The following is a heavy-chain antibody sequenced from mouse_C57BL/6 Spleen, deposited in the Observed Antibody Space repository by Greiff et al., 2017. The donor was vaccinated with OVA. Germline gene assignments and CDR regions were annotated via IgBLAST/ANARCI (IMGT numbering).Heavy chain of an antibody. Sequence: VQLQQSGAELVKPGASVKISCKASGYAFSSYWMNWVKQRPGKGLEWIGQIYPGDGDTNYNGKFKGKATLTADKSSSTAYMQLSSLTSEDSAVYFCARGEITTVVATDYFDYWGQGTTLTVSS. CDR2: IYPGDGDT. CDR3: ARGEITTVVATDYFDY. CDR1: GYAFSSYW. V-gene: IGHV1-80*01. D-gene: IGHD1-1*01. J-gene: IGHJ2*01.